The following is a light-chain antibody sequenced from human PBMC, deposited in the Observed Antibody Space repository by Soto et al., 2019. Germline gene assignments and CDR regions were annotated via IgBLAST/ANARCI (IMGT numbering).Light chain of an antibody. V-gene: IGLV1-47*02. J-gene: IGLJ1*01. CDR1: SSNIGSNY. CDR2: SNN. Sequence: QSVLTQPPSASGTPGQRVTISCSVSSSNIGSNYVYWYQQLPGTAPKPLIYSNNQRPSGVPDRFSGSKSGTSAPLAISGLRSEDEADYYCAAWDDSLSGQDYVFGTGTKVTVL. CDR3: AAWDDSLSGQDYV.